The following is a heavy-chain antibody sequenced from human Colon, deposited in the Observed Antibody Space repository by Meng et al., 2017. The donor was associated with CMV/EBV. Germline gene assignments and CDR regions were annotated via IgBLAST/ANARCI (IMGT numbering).Heavy chain of an antibody. D-gene: IGHD3-10*01. V-gene: IGHV4-34*01. J-gene: IGHJ4*02. CDR2: IDHTGST. Sequence: QVQLQQWRAGLLKPSETLSLTCALYGGSFSPYYWSWIRQSPGKGLEWIAEIDHTGSTNYNPSLKSRVTISIDTSNSHFSLNLTSATAADTAVYYCARGGGTPIRGVLPFGFWGQGTLVTVS. CDR1: GGSFSPYY. CDR3: ARGGGTPIRGVLPFGF.